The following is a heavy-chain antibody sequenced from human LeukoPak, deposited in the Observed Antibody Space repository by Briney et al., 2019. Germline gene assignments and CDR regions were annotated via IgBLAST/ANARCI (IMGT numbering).Heavy chain of an antibody. CDR2: ISSSSSYI. V-gene: IGHV3-21*01. Sequence: PGGSLRLSCAASGFTFSSYSMNWVRQAPGKGLEWVSSISSSSSYIYYADSVKGRFTISRDNAKNSLYLQMNSLRAEDTAVYYCARDKGGGSGGIDAFEIWGQGTMVTVSS. CDR1: GFTFSSYS. J-gene: IGHJ3*02. D-gene: IGHD2-15*01. CDR3: ARDKGGGSGGIDAFEI.